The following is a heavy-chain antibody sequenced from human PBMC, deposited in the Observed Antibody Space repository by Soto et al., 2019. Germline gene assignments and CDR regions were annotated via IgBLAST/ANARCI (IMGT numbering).Heavy chain of an antibody. CDR3: ARVQAASGSRRYRMDV. D-gene: IGHD3-22*01. CDR2: ISGYNGNT. Sequence: QIQVVQSGAEVKKPGASVKVSCKASGYSFTSYGISWVRQAPGQGLDWMGWISGYNGNTKYAQKFQGRVTMTTDTTTSTAEVELWSLRSDDTGVYYCARVQAASGSRRYRMDVWGQGTTVTVS. V-gene: IGHV1-18*01. CDR1: GYSFTSYG. J-gene: IGHJ6*02.